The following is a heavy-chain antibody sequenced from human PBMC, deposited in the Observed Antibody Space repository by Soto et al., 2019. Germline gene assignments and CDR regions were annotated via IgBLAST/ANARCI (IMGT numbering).Heavy chain of an antibody. CDR1: GGSISSSSYY. CDR2: IYYSGST. V-gene: IGHV4-39*01. CDR3: ARHTLREIAVAASIDY. Sequence: SETLSLTCTVSGGSISSSSYYWGWIRQPPGKGLEWIGSIYYSGSTYYNPSLKSRVTISVDTSKNQFSLKLSSVTAADTAVYYCARHTLREIAVAASIDYWGQGTLVTVSS. J-gene: IGHJ4*02. D-gene: IGHD6-19*01.